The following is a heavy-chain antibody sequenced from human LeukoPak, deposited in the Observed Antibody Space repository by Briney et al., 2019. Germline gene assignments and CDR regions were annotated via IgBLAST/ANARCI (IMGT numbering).Heavy chain of an antibody. CDR2: ISSSSTI. Sequence: QSGGSLRLSCAASGFILRSYSMNWGRQAPGKGLEGVSYISSSSTIYYADSVKGRFTISRDNAKNSLYLQMNSLRAEDTAVYYCARDEVVPAASYAFDIWGQGTMVTVSS. V-gene: IGHV3-48*01. D-gene: IGHD2-2*01. CDR3: ARDEVVPAASYAFDI. J-gene: IGHJ3*02. CDR1: GFILRSYS.